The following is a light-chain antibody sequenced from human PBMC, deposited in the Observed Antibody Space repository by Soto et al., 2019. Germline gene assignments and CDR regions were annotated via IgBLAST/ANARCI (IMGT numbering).Light chain of an antibody. CDR2: SDN. Sequence: QSALTQPPSASGTPGQRVTISCSGSSSNIGSNSVNWYHQVAGTAPKLLIHSDNQRPSGVPDRFSGSKSGTSASLAISGLQSGDEADYYCATWGDTLNGRVFGGGTKVTVL. J-gene: IGLJ3*02. CDR3: ATWGDTLNGRV. V-gene: IGLV1-44*01. CDR1: SSNIGSNS.